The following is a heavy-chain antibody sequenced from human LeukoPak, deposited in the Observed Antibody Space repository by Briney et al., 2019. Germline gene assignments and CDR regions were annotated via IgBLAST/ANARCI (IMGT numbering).Heavy chain of an antibody. D-gene: IGHD4/OR15-4a*01. V-gene: IGHV4-34*01. CDR1: DGSFRGYF. CDR2: INHSGST. CDR3: ARGGAVGATYLLLDY. J-gene: IGHJ4*02. Sequence: PSETLSLTCAVYDGSFRGYFWSWIRLPPGKGLEWIGGINHSGSTDYNPSLKSRVTIEVDTSKKQFSLTLRSVTAADTAVYYCARGGAVGATYLLLDYWGQGTVVTVSS.